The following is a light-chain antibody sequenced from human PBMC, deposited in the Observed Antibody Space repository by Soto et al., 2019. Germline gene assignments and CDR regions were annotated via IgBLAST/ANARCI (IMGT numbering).Light chain of an antibody. J-gene: IGKJ1*01. CDR1: QSVSSSY. V-gene: IGKV3-20*01. CDR2: GAS. CDR3: QQYGSSPPRT. Sequence: DIVLTQSPGTLSLSPWERATLSCRASQSVSSSYLAWYQQKPGQAPRLLVYGASRRATGIPDRFSGSGSGTDFTLTISRLEPEDFAVYYCQQYGSSPPRTFGQGTKVDIK.